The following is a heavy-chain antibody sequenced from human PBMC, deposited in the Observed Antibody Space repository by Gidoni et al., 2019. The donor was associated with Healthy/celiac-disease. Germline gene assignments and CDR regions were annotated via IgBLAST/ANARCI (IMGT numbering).Heavy chain of an antibody. CDR2: ISGGSSYI. Sequence: EAQFEESGGGLVKPGGSLRLTCAASGFPLSSESMNWVRQAPGKGLEWVSSISGGSSYIYYADSVRGRFTISRDNTKNSLYLQMNSLRVGDAAVYYCARVPGVAVADGAFDMWGQGTVVTVS. D-gene: IGHD6-19*01. CDR3: ARVPGVAVADGAFDM. V-gene: IGHV3-21*01. J-gene: IGHJ3*02. CDR1: GFPLSSES.